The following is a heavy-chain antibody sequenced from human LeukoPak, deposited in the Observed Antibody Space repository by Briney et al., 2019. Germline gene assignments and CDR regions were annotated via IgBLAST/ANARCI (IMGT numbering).Heavy chain of an antibody. J-gene: IGHJ4*02. CDR2: FYYSGST. Sequence: PSETLSLTCSVSGGSISGYYWSWLRRPPGRGLEWIGYFYYSGSTTYSPSLKGRVTISVDTSENHFSLKLSSVTAADTAVYYCARGPNSGYGRFDYWGQGTLVTVSS. V-gene: IGHV4-59*01. D-gene: IGHD5-12*01. CDR3: ARGPNSGYGRFDY. CDR1: GGSISGYY.